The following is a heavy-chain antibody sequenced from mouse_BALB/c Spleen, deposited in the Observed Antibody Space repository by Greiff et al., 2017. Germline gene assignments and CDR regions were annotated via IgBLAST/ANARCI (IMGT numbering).Heavy chain of an antibody. J-gene: IGHJ2*01. D-gene: IGHD1-1*01. CDR3: ARDYYGSSPFDY. Sequence: EVMLVESGGGLVQPGGSLRLSCATSGFPFPDYYMSWVRQPPGKALEWLGFIRNKANGYTTEYSASVKGRFTISRDNSQSILYLQMNTLRAEDSATYYCARDYYGSSPFDYWGQGTTLTVSS. V-gene: IGHV7-3*02. CDR1: GFPFPDYY. CDR2: IRNKANGYTT.